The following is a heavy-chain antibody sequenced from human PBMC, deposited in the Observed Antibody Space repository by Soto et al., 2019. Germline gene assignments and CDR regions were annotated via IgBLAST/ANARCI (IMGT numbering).Heavy chain of an antibody. CDR3: ATRIFGVEY. CDR2: ISRTSPST. V-gene: IGHV3-23*01. CDR1: GFTFSAYA. J-gene: IGHJ4*02. D-gene: IGHD3-3*01. Sequence: EVQLLESGVGLVQPGGSLRLSCAASGFTFSAYAMSWVRQAPGKGLEWVSAISRTSPSTYYADSVQGRFSISTDSSRKTLFLQMNTLRAEDTAVYFCATRIFGVEYWGQGTLVTVSS.